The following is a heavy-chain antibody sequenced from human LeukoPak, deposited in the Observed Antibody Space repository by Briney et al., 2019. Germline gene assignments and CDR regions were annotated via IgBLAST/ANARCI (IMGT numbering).Heavy chain of an antibody. V-gene: IGHV3-23*01. J-gene: IGHJ4*02. Sequence: GGSLRLSCAASGFTFSSYAMSWVRQAPGKGLEWVSAISGSGGSTYYADSVKGRFAISRDNSKNTLYLQMNSLRDEDTAVYYCAKDGRYCSSTSCKKDDYWGQGILVTVSS. D-gene: IGHD2-2*01. CDR2: ISGSGGST. CDR1: GFTFSSYA. CDR3: AKDGRYCSSTSCKKDDY.